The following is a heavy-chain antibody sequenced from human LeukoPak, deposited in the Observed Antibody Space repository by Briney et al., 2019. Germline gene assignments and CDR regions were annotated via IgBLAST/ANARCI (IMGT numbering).Heavy chain of an antibody. J-gene: IGHJ4*02. D-gene: IGHD6-13*01. Sequence: GGSLRLSCAASGFTFSTYSINWVRQAPGKGLEWVSYISSSSSTIFYADSVKGRFTISRDNAKNSLYLQMNSLRDEGTAMYYCARGRSAAGPLHYCDYWGQGALVTVSS. CDR1: GFTFSTYS. CDR2: ISSSSSTI. CDR3: ARGRSAAGPLHYCDY. V-gene: IGHV3-48*02.